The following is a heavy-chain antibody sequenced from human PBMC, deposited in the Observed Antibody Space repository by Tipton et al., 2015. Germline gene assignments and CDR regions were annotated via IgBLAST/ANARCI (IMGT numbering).Heavy chain of an antibody. V-gene: IGHV4-59*12. D-gene: IGHD3-22*01. CDR1: GGSIISYY. Sequence: TLSLTCTVSGGSIISYYWSWIRQPPGKGLEWIGYINYSGSTNYNPSLKSRVTISVDTSKNQFSLKLSSVTAADAAVYYCARDRRYFDSPAYYYRGYYFDYWGQGTLVTVSS. J-gene: IGHJ4*02. CDR2: INYSGST. CDR3: ARDRRYFDSPAYYYRGYYFDY.